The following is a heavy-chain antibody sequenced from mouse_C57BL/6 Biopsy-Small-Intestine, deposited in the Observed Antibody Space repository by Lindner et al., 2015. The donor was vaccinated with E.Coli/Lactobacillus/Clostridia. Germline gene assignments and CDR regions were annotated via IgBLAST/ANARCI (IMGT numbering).Heavy chain of an antibody. CDR1: GYTFTGYY. Sequence: SVKVSCKASGYTFTGYYIHWVRQALDKGLSGWDGSTLKVGGTKYAQKFQGRVTMTRDTSISTAYMEMGSLRSDDTAVYYCARDHTAMAMDFRGQGTLVAVSS. D-gene: IGHD3-1*01. CDR2: STLKVGGT. J-gene: IGHJ4*01. V-gene: IGHV1-64*01. CDR3: ARDHTAMAMDF.